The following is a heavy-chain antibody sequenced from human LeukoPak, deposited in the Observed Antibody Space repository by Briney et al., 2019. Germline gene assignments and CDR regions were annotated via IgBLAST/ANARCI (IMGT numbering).Heavy chain of an antibody. Sequence: GGSLRLSCAASGFTFSRYAMSWVRQAPGKGLEWVSSISGSGMSTYYADSVKGRFTISRDTSRNTLDLQINSLRAEDTAAYYCARAPIVGYYDSSGYCDYWGQGTLVTVSS. D-gene: IGHD3-22*01. J-gene: IGHJ4*02. CDR1: GFTFSRYA. CDR3: ARAPIVGYYDSSGYCDY. CDR2: ISGSGMST. V-gene: IGHV3-23*01.